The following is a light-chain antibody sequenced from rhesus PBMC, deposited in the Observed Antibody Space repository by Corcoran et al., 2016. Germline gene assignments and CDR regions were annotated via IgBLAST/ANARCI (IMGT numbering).Light chain of an antibody. V-gene: IGKV1-22*01. CDR1: QGISSW. Sequence: DIQMTQSPSSLSASVVDTVTITCRASQGISSWLAWYQQKPGKAPNLLLYKASSLQSGVPSRLSGSGSGTDFTLTSSSMQSEDFATYYCQQYRSRPFTFGPGTKLDVK. CDR3: QQYRSRPFT. J-gene: IGKJ3*01. CDR2: KAS.